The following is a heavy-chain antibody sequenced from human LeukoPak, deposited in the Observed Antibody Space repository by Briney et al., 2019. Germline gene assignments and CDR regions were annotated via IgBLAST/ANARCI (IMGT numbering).Heavy chain of an antibody. CDR1: GGSISSSSYY. D-gene: IGHD1-26*01. J-gene: IGHJ6*03. V-gene: IGHV4-39*01. CDR2: IYYSGNT. Sequence: SETLSLTCTVSGGSISSSSYYWGWIRQPPGKGLEWIANIYYSGNTHYNPSLKSRVTIFVDTSKNQFSLKLSSVTAADTAVYYCARQELLPPYYYMDVWGKGTTVTVSS. CDR3: ARQELLPPYYYMDV.